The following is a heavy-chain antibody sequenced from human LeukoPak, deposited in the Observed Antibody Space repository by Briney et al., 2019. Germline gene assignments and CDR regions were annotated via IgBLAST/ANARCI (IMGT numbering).Heavy chain of an antibody. CDR1: GFTFSSYA. CDR3: ARGAQDQLLTNEFDY. D-gene: IGHD2-2*01. CDR2: ISYDGSNK. Sequence: PGGSLRLSCAASGFTFSSYAMHWVRQAPGKGLEWVAVISYDGSNKYYADSVKGRFTISRDNSKNTLYLQMNSLRAEDTAVYYCARGAQDQLLTNEFDYWGQGTLVTVSS. J-gene: IGHJ4*02. V-gene: IGHV3-30-3*01.